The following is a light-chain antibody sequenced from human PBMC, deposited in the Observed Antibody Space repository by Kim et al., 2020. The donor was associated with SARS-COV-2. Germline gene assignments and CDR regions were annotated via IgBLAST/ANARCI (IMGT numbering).Light chain of an antibody. CDR2: QDS. J-gene: IGLJ2*01. Sequence: SVYPGQTDSITCSGDKLGDKYACWYQQKPGQSPVLVIYQDSKRPSGIPERFSGSNSGNTATLTISGTQAMDEADYYCQAWDSSTAVFGGGTQLTVL. CDR3: QAWDSSTAV. V-gene: IGLV3-1*01. CDR1: KLGDKY.